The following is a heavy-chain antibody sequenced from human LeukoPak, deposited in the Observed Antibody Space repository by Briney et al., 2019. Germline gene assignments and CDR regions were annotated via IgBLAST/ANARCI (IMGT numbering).Heavy chain of an antibody. CDR1: GYSISSGYY. J-gene: IGHJ3*02. D-gene: IGHD3-3*02. Sequence: SSETLSLTCTVSGYSISSGYYWGWIRQPPGKGLEWIGSIYHSGSTYYNPSLKSRVTISVDTSKNQFSLKLSSVTAADTAVYYCARAFPSFVEGAFDIWGQGTMVTVSS. CDR3: ARAFPSFVEGAFDI. V-gene: IGHV4-38-2*02. CDR2: IYHSGST.